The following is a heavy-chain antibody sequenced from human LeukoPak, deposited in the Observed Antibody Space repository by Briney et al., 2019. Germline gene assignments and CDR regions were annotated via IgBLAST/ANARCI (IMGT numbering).Heavy chain of an antibody. CDR1: GFSLSSYE. CDR3: ARPRLGSAWYFDY. J-gene: IGHJ4*02. D-gene: IGHD6-19*01. Sequence: GGSLRLSCVASGFSLSSYEMNWVRQAPGKGPEWLAYISTSSSTINYADSVRGRFTISRDDAKGLLYLQMSGLRVEDTALYYCARPRLGSAWYFDYWGRGTLVSVSS. V-gene: IGHV3-48*03. CDR2: ISTSSSTI.